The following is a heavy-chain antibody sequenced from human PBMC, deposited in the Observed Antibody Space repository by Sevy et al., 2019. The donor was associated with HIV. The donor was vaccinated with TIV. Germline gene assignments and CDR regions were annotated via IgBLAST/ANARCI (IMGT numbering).Heavy chain of an antibody. CDR2: LYYSGST. Sequence: SETLSLTCTVSGGSISSYYWSWIRRPPGKGLEWIGYLYYSGSTNDNPSLKSRVTISVDTSKNQFSLKLSSVTAADTAVYYCARGRSGSYKGGFDYWGQGTLVTVSS. CDR3: ARGRSGSYKGGFDY. J-gene: IGHJ4*02. V-gene: IGHV4-59*01. CDR1: GGSISSYY. D-gene: IGHD1-26*01.